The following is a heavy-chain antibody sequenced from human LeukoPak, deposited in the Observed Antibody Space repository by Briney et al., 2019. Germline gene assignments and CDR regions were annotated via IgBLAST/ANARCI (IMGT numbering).Heavy chain of an antibody. D-gene: IGHD6-19*01. V-gene: IGHV1-69*04. J-gene: IGHJ4*02. Sequence: SVKVSCKASGGTFSSYAISWVRQAPGQGLEWMGRIIPVLGIANYAQKFQGRVTITADKSTSTAYMELSSLRSEDTAVYYCARADTVAGPFDYWGQGTLVTVSS. CDR2: IIPVLGIA. CDR1: GGTFSSYA. CDR3: ARADTVAGPFDY.